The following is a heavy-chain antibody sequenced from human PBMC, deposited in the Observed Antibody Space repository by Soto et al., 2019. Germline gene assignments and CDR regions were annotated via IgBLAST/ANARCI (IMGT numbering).Heavy chain of an antibody. V-gene: IGHV1-3*05. CDR1: GYTFTSYA. Sequence: QVQLVQSGAEEKKPGASVKVSCKASGYTFTSYAIHWVRQAPGQRLEWMGWINAGNGNTKYSQKFQGRVTMTRDTSASTAYMDLISLRSEDTAVYDCASSRIQLEPYGMDVWGQGTTVTVSS. CDR2: INAGNGNT. CDR3: ASSRIQLEPYGMDV. D-gene: IGHD1-1*01. J-gene: IGHJ6*02.